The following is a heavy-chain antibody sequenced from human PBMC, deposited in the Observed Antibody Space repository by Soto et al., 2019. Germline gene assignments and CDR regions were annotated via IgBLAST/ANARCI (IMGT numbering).Heavy chain of an antibody. J-gene: IGHJ4*02. D-gene: IGHD2-2*01. Sequence: HVQLVQSGGELKKPWASVKVSCNTSGDTFNTYFITWVRQAPGQGLEWMGWISPHNGNTNYAEKFQGRVTMTTDTITKTAYMELRNLRFDDTAVYYCARDTSNSFDYWGQGTLVTVSS. CDR1: GDTFNTYF. CDR2: ISPHNGNT. CDR3: ARDTSNSFDY. V-gene: IGHV1-18*01.